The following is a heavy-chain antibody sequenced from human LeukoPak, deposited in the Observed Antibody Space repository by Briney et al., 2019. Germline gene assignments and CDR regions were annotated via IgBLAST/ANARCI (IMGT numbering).Heavy chain of an antibody. D-gene: IGHD6-13*01. CDR1: GXTFSSYG. J-gene: IGHJ4*02. V-gene: IGHV3-33*01. Sequence: GGSLRLSCAASGXTFSSYGMHWVLQAPGKGQEWVAVIWYDGSNKYYADSVKGRFTISRDNSKNTLYLQMNSLRAEDTAVYYCARDPQQLSGYWGQGTLVTVSS. CDR2: IWYDGSNK. CDR3: ARDPQQLSGY.